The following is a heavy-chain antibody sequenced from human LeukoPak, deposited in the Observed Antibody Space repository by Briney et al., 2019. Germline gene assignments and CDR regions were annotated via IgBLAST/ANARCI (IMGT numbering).Heavy chain of an antibody. D-gene: IGHD6-13*01. J-gene: IGHJ4*02. CDR3: ASSLPRYSSSWYLFNY. Sequence: GGSLRLSCAASGFTFSSYGMHWVRQAPGKGLEWVAVISYDGSNKYYADSVKGRFTISRDNSKNTLYLQMNSLRAEDAAVYYCASSLPRYSSSWYLFNYWGQGTLVTVSS. V-gene: IGHV3-30*03. CDR1: GFTFSSYG. CDR2: ISYDGSNK.